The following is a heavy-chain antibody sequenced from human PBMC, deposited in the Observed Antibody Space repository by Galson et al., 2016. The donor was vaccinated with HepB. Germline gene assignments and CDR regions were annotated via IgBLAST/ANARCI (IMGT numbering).Heavy chain of an antibody. V-gene: IGHV5-51*01. CDR2: IYPGDSDT. J-gene: IGHJ4*02. Sequence: QSGAEVKKPGESLKISCKGSGSILSNYWIAWVRQMPGKGLEWMGMIYPGDSDTRYSPSFQGQVTISADKSINTAYLQWSSLKASDTAVYYCARQVGATGYLDLWGQGTLVTVSS. CDR1: GSILSNYW. D-gene: IGHD1-26*01. CDR3: ARQVGATGYLDL.